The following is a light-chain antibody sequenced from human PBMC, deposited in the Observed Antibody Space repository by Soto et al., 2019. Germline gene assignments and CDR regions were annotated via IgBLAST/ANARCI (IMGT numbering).Light chain of an antibody. Sequence: QLVLTQSSSASASLGSSVKLTCTLSSGHSTYIIAWHQQQPGKAPRYLIKLEGSGSYNKGSAIPDRVSGSSSGADRSLTISSLQFEDEADYYCETWDTSVVVFGGGTKVTVL. V-gene: IGLV4-60*02. J-gene: IGLJ2*01. CDR2: LEGSGSY. CDR1: SGHSTYI. CDR3: ETWDTSVVV.